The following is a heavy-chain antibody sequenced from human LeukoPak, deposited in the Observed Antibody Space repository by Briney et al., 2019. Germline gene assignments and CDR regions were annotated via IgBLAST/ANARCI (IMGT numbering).Heavy chain of an antibody. CDR2: IDTSGST. D-gene: IGHD4-17*01. CDR3: ARGRTVTTIGLYYSYYMDV. J-gene: IGHJ6*03. Sequence: SQTLSLTCTVPGGSISSGTYYWSWIRQPAGEGLEWIGRIDTSGSTNYSPSLKSRVTISVDTSKNQFSLKLNSVTAADTAVYYCARGRTVTTIGLYYSYYMDVWGKGTTVTVSS. CDR1: GGSISSGTYY. V-gene: IGHV4-61*02.